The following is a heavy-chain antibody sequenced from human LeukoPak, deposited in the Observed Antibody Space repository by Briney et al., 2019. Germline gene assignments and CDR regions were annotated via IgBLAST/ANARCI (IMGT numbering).Heavy chain of an antibody. Sequence: PSETLSLTCTVSGGSITYRSYYWSWIRQHPGKGLEWIGYIYYSGSTYYNPSLKSRVTISVDTSMNQFSLKLSSVTAADTAVYYCASSPHTAMVSYFDYWGQGTLVTVSS. CDR2: IYYSGST. CDR3: ASSPHTAMVSYFDY. J-gene: IGHJ4*02. V-gene: IGHV4-31*03. D-gene: IGHD5-18*01. CDR1: GGSITYRSYY.